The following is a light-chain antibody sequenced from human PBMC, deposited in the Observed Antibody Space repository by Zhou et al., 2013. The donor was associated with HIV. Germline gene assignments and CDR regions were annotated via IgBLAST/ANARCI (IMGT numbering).Light chain of an antibody. CDR3: QQYGSSIT. Sequence: EIVMTQSPATLSVSPGERATLSCRASQSVSSSYLAWYQQKPGQAPRLLIYGASSRATGIPDRFSGSGSGTGFTLTISRLEPEDFAVYYCQQYGSSITFGQGTRLEIK. V-gene: IGKV3-20*01. CDR1: QSVSSSY. CDR2: GAS. J-gene: IGKJ5*01.